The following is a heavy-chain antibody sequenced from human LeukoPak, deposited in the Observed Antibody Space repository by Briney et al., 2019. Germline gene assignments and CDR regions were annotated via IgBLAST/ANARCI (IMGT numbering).Heavy chain of an antibody. V-gene: IGHV1-69*05. D-gene: IGHD3-16*01. Sequence: SVKVSCKASGGTFSSYAISWVRQAPGQGLEWMGGIIPIFGTANYAQKFQGRVTITTDTSTSTAYMELRSLRSDDTAVYYCAREGGDYSNWFDPWGQGTLVTVSS. CDR2: IIPIFGTA. J-gene: IGHJ5*02. CDR1: GGTFSSYA. CDR3: AREGGDYSNWFDP.